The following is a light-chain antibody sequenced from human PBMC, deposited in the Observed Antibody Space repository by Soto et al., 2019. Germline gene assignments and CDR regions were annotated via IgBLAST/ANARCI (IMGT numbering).Light chain of an antibody. CDR3: QQCYATPYT. CDR1: QSVLSSSNNKNY. CDR2: WAS. Sequence: DIVMTQSPDSLSLGERATINCKSSQSVLSSSNNKNYLAWYQKKPGQPPKLLIYWASMRESGVPDRFSGSGSGTEFTLTIGSLQSEDVAVYYCQQCYATPYTFGQGTKLEIK. J-gene: IGKJ2*01. V-gene: IGKV4-1*01.